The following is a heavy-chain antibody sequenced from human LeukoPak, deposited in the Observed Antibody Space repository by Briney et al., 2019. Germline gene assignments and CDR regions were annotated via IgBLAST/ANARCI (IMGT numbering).Heavy chain of an antibody. D-gene: IGHD1-26*01. Sequence: GGSLRLSCSASGFTFSDYSMHWVRQAPGKGLEYVSAIRSNGGGTNYADSVKGRFTISRDNSKNTLYLQMSSLRVEDTAVYYCVRLGGNDSDYWGQGTLVTV. V-gene: IGHV3-64D*06. CDR2: IRSNGGGT. J-gene: IGHJ4*02. CDR3: VRLGGNDSDY. CDR1: GFTFSDYS.